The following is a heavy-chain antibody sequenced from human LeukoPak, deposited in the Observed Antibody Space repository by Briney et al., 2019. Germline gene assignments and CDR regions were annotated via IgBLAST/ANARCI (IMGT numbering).Heavy chain of an antibody. Sequence: GASLRLSCAASGFTFSSYAMSWVRQAPGKGLEWVSAISGGNTYYAYSVKGRFTISIDNSKNTLYLQMNSLRAEDTAVYYCAKAAPGSGYYLFDYWGQGTLVTVSS. D-gene: IGHD3-22*01. CDR2: ISGGNT. V-gene: IGHV3-23*01. J-gene: IGHJ4*02. CDR3: AKAAPGSGYYLFDY. CDR1: GFTFSSYA.